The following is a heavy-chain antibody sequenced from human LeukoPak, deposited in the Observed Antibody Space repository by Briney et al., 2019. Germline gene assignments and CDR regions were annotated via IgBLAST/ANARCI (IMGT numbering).Heavy chain of an antibody. Sequence: SETLSLTCTVSGGSISSSSYYWGWIRQPPGKGLEWIGSIYYSGSTYYNPSLKSRVIISVGTSKNQFSLKLSSVTAADTAVYYCARRLRFWAAFDIWGQGTMVTVSS. D-gene: IGHD3-16*01. J-gene: IGHJ3*02. CDR2: IYYSGST. V-gene: IGHV4-39*07. CDR1: GGSISSSSYY. CDR3: ARRLRFWAAFDI.